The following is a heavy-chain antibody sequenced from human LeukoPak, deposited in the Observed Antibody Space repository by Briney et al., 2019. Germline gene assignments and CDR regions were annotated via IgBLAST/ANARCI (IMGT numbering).Heavy chain of an antibody. J-gene: IGHJ5*02. V-gene: IGHV3-7*03. CDR1: GFTFSSYW. CDR2: IKQDGSEK. CDR3: ARGNIVATISWFDP. D-gene: IGHD5-12*01. Sequence: GGSLRLSCAASGFTFSSYWMSWVRQAPGKGLEWVANIKQDGSEKYYVDSVKGRLTISRDNAKNSLYLQVNSLRAEDTAVYYCARGNIVATISWFDPWGQGTLVTVSS.